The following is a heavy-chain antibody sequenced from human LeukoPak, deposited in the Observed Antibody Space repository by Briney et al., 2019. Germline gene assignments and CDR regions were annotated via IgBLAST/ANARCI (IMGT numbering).Heavy chain of an antibody. CDR1: GFTFSSYA. CDR2: ISGSGGST. Sequence: PGGSLRLSCAASGFTFSSYAMSWVRQAPGKGLEWVSAISGSGGSTYYADSVKGRFTISRDNSKSTLYLQLDSLRAEDTAIYFCAKEVLDYEIPYWYFDLWGPGTLVTVSS. D-gene: IGHD4-17*01. CDR3: AKEVLDYEIPYWYFDL. V-gene: IGHV3-23*01. J-gene: IGHJ2*01.